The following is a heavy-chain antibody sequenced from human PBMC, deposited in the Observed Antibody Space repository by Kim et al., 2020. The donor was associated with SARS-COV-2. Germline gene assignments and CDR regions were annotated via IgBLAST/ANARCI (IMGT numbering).Heavy chain of an antibody. V-gene: IGHV4-59*01. D-gene: IGHD3-10*01. Sequence: YNPLFRSRVTISVDTSKNQFSLNLTSVTAADTALYYCARYGSGSYPRFDSWGQGTLVTVSS. CDR3: ARYGSGSYPRFDS. J-gene: IGHJ4*02.